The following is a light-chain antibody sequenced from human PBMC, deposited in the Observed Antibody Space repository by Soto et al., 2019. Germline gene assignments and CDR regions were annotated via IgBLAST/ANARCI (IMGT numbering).Light chain of an antibody. CDR3: QQYNKWPPYT. CDR2: GAS. V-gene: IGKV3-15*01. J-gene: IGKJ2*01. Sequence: EIVMTQSPATLSVSPGERATLSCRASQSVSSNLAWYQQKPGQAPRLLIYGASTRASGIPARFSGSGSGTEFTLTISSLQSEDFAVCDCQQYNKWPPYTFGQGTKLEIK. CDR1: QSVSSN.